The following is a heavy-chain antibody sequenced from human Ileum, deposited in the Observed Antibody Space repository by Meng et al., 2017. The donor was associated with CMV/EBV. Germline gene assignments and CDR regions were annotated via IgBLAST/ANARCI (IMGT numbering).Heavy chain of an antibody. CDR1: GGSISGYY. D-gene: IGHD2-2*01. CDR3: ARGSSSWAFDY. Sequence: QGHLPGSGPGLVKPSETLSLTCTASGGSISGYYWSWIRQPATKGLEWIGRVYSSGSTDYNPSLQSRVTMSVDTSKNQFSLKLSSVTAADTAVYYCARGSSSWAFDYWGQGTLVTVSS. V-gene: IGHV4-4*07. J-gene: IGHJ4*02. CDR2: VYSSGST.